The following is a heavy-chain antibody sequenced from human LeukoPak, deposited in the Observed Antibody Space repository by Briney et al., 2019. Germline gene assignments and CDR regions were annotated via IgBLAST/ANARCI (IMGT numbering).Heavy chain of an antibody. CDR2: IRDKSNGYTT. CDR1: GFSFSDYP. CDR3: ARRGPDRALDY. Sequence: GGSLRLSCGGSGFSFSDYPMDWVRQAPGKGPEWVARIRDKSNGYTTEYAASVRNRFIISRDDSKNSLYFQLNSLKSEDTAVYYCARRGPDRALDYWGQGTRVTVSS. J-gene: IGHJ4*02. V-gene: IGHV3-72*01. D-gene: IGHD1-26*01.